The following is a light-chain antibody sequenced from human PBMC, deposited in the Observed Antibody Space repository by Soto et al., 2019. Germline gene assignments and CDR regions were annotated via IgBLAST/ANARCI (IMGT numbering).Light chain of an antibody. V-gene: IGKV1-39*01. Sequence: DIQMTQSPSSLSASVGDRVTITCRASQSISSFLNWYQQKPGKAPKLLIYAASTLQGGVPSRFSGSGPGTDFTLTVSSLQPEDFATYYCQQSYTTPRTFGQGTKLEIK. CDR3: QQSYTTPRT. CDR2: AAS. J-gene: IGKJ2*01. CDR1: QSISSF.